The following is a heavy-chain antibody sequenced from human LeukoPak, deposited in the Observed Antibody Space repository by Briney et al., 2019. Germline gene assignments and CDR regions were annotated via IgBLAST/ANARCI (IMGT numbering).Heavy chain of an antibody. CDR2: IKEDGSEN. CDR3: AREGYGMDV. CDR1: GFTFSGHW. V-gene: IGHV3-7*01. J-gene: IGHJ6*02. Sequence: GGSLRLSCVGSGFTFSGHWMSWVRQAPGKGLEWVANIKEDGSENNHADSVWGRFTISRDNGQHSVYLQMNSLRVEDTAIYYCAREGYGMDVWGQGTTVTVSS.